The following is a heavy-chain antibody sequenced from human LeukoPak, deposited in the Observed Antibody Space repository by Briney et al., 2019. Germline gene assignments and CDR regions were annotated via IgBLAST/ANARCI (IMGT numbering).Heavy chain of an antibody. Sequence: SETLSLTCTVSGGSMSRYYWSWIRQPPGKGLEWIGYVYDSGITSYNPSLKSRVTISVDTSKNQFSLKLSSVTAADTAVYYCARNLRYFRDNYYYYGMDVWGQGTTVTVSS. J-gene: IGHJ6*02. CDR2: VYDSGIT. CDR3: ARNLRYFRDNYYYYGMDV. V-gene: IGHV4-59*08. CDR1: GGSMSRYY. D-gene: IGHD3-9*01.